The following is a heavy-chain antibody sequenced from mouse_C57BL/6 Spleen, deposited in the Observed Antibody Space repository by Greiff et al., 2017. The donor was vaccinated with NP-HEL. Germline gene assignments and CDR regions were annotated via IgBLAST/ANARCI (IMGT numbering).Heavy chain of an antibody. Sequence: DVHLVESGGGLVKPGGSLKLSCAASGFTFSDYGMHWVRQAPEKGLEWVAYISSGSSTIYYADTVKGRFTISRDNAKNTLFLQMTSLRSEDTAMYYCARSFYYYGSEGFAYWGQGTLVTVSA. V-gene: IGHV5-17*01. CDR2: ISSGSSTI. CDR3: ARSFYYYGSEGFAY. D-gene: IGHD1-1*01. CDR1: GFTFSDYG. J-gene: IGHJ3*01.